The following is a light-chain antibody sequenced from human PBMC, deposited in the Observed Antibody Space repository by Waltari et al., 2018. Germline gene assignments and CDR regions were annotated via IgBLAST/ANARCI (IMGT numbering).Light chain of an antibody. CDR2: AAS. J-gene: IGKJ4*01. CDR1: QTIHRY. CDR3: QQTFTNPLT. Sequence: DLQVTQSPSSLSASSGDRINIACRASQTIHRYLNWYQQKSGKPPKLLIYAASTLQSGVPSRFSGSGSGADFTLTISNLQPEDFATYYCQQTFTNPLTFGGGTKVEIK. V-gene: IGKV1-39*01.